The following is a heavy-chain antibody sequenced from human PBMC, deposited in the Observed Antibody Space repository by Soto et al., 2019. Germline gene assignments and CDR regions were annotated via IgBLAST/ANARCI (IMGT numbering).Heavy chain of an antibody. D-gene: IGHD6-19*01. J-gene: IGHJ4*02. CDR3: TTDAGIAVDGAFEY. V-gene: IGHV3-15*01. CDR2: IKSKTDGGTT. CDR1: GFTFSNAW. Sequence: PGGSLRLSCAASGFTFSNAWMSWVRQAPGKGLEWVGRIKSKTDGGTTDYAAPVKGRFTISRDDSKNTLYLQMNSLKTEDTAVYYCTTDAGIAVDGAFEYWGQGTLVTVSS.